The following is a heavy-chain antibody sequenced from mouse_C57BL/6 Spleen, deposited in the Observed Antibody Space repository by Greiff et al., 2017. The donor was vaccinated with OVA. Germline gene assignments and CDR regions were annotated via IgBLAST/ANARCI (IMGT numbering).Heavy chain of an antibody. Sequence: VQLQQSGAELVKPGASVKMSCKASGYTFTSYWITWVKQRPGQGLEWIGDIYPGSGSTNYNEKFKSKATLTVDTSSSTAYMQLSSLTSEDSAVYYCARPYYGSSSGYFDVWGTGTTVTVSS. CDR2: IYPGSGST. V-gene: IGHV1-55*01. J-gene: IGHJ1*03. D-gene: IGHD1-1*01. CDR1: GYTFTSYW. CDR3: ARPYYGSSSGYFDV.